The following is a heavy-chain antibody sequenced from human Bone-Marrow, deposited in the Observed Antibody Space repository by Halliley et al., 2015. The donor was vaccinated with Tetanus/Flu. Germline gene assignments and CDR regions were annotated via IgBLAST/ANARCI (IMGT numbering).Heavy chain of an antibody. CDR3: AREGIATSGDYLDY. J-gene: IGHJ4*02. CDR2: IKQDGSEK. Sequence: SLRLSCAASGFTFSSYWMSWVRQAPGKGLEWVANIKQDGSEKYYVDSVKGRSTISRDNAKNSVFLQMSSLRAEDTALYYCAREGIATSGDYLDYWGQGTLVTVSS. CDR1: GFTFSSYW. V-gene: IGHV3-7*03. D-gene: IGHD6-13*01.